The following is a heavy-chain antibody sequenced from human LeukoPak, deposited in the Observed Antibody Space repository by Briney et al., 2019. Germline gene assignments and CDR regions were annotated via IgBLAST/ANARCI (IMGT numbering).Heavy chain of an antibody. D-gene: IGHD3-22*01. CDR1: GGSISSSSYY. J-gene: IGHJ6*02. CDR2: IYYSGST. Sequence: SETLSLTCTVSGGSISSSSYYWGWIRQPPGKGLEWIGSIYYSGSTYYNPSLKSRVTISVDTSKNQFSLKLSSVTAADTAVYYCARGYYYDSSGYNYYYYGMDVWGQGTTVTVSS. V-gene: IGHV4-39*07. CDR3: ARGYYYDSSGYNYYYYGMDV.